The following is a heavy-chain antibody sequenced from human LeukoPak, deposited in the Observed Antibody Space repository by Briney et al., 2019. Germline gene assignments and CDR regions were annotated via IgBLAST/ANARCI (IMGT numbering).Heavy chain of an antibody. J-gene: IGHJ4*02. V-gene: IGHV3-7*01. CDR3: ARDTYYYDSSGYYYDHHFDY. D-gene: IGHD3-22*01. CDR2: IKQHRSEK. Sequence: GWSLRLSCAASDFSFITYAMSWVRQAPGKGLDWVSNIKQHRSEKNYVDSVKGRFTISRDNAKNSVDLQMNSLRAEGTAVYYCARDTYYYDSSGYYYDHHFDYWGQGTLVTVSS. CDR1: DFSFITYA.